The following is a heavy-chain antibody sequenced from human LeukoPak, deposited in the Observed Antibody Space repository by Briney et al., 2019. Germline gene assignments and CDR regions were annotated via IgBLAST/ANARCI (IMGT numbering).Heavy chain of an antibody. CDR1: GFTFSGYS. D-gene: IGHD5-12*01. V-gene: IGHV3-48*04. Sequence: GGSLRLSCAASGFTFSGYSMNWVRQAPGKGLEWISYVGISSGNTKNADSVKGGFTISGDSAKNSVFLQMNRLRVEDTAVYFCARDHRYAFDNWGQGTLVTVSS. J-gene: IGHJ4*02. CDR2: VGISSGNT. CDR3: ARDHRYAFDN.